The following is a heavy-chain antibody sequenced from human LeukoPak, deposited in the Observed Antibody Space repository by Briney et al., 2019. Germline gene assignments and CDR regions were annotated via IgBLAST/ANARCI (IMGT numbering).Heavy chain of an antibody. CDR2: IYYSGST. D-gene: IGHD4-23*01. CDR1: GGSISSSSYY. J-gene: IGHJ6*02. CDR3: ARFGYVETTVATPIKYYFAMDV. V-gene: IGHV4-39*07. Sequence: SETLSLTCTVSGGSISSSSYYWGWIRQPPGKGLEWIGSIYYSGSTYYNPSLKSRVTISVDTSKNHFSLRLSSLTAADTAVYYCARFGYVETTVATPIKYYFAMDVWGQGTTVTVSS.